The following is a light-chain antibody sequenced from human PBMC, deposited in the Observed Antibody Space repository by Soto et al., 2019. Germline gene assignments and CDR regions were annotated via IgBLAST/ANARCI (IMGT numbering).Light chain of an antibody. Sequence: QSVLTQPPSVSAAPGQQVTISCSRSSSNIANNYVSWYQQLPGTAPKLLIYENNKRPSGIPDRFSGSKSGTSATLGITGLQTGDEADYYCGAWDSSLSAGVFGGGTKLTVL. V-gene: IGLV1-51*02. CDR2: ENN. CDR1: SSNIANNY. CDR3: GAWDSSLSAGV. J-gene: IGLJ3*02.